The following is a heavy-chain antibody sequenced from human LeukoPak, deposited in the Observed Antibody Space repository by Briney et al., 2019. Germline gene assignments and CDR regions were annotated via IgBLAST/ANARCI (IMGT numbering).Heavy chain of an antibody. CDR3: ARGPAWDVVVAGTTLNWFDP. J-gene: IGHJ5*02. D-gene: IGHD2-21*01. Sequence: GGSLRLSCGASGFTFSTTWMHWVRQAPGKGLEWVSYISSNGNTIYEADSVQGRFTISRDNAKNSLYLQMNSLRAEDTAVYYCARGPAWDVVVAGTTLNWFDPWGQGTLVTVSS. CDR2: ISSNGNTI. V-gene: IGHV3-48*04. CDR1: GFTFSTTW.